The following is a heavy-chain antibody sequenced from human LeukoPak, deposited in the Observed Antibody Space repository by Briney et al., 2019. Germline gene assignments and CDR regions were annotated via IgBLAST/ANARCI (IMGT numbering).Heavy chain of an antibody. CDR2: IWFDGKNQ. J-gene: IGHJ4*02. CDR1: GFILNSYG. Sequence: PGGSLRLSCAASGFILNSYGMHWVRQAPGKGLEWVADIWFDGKNQHFADSVRGRFAISRDNSKNTVYLQMNSLRAEDTAVYYCARVLGAGSPRSPTPGYWGQGTLVTVSS. D-gene: IGHD2-2*01. CDR3: ARVLGAGSPRSPTPGY. V-gene: IGHV3-33*01.